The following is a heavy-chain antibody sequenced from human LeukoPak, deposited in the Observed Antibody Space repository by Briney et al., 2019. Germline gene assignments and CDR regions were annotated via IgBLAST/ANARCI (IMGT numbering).Heavy chain of an antibody. CDR1: AFTFSNYG. CDR3: AKEPYGSGSYWYMDV. J-gene: IGHJ6*03. D-gene: IGHD3-10*01. Sequence: GGSLRLSCAASAFTFSNYGMHWVRQAPGEGLEWVTFIRYDGSREYYADSVKGRFSISRDTSKNTLYLQMNRLRAEDTAVYYCAKEPYGSGSYWYMDVWDKGTTVTVSS. CDR2: IRYDGSRE. V-gene: IGHV3-30*02.